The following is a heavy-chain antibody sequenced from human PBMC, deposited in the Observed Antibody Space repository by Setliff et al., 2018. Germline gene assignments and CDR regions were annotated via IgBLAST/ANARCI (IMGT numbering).Heavy chain of an antibody. CDR3: ARQIGSSLSHFYYYMDV. CDR1: GYSFTNYW. Sequence: TGESLKISCKGSGYSFTNYWIGWVRQMPGKGLEWMGIIYPLDSDTRYSPSFQGQVTISADKSISTAYLQWSSLKASDTAMYYCARQIGSSLSHFYYYMDVWGKGTTVTVSS. D-gene: IGHD6-19*01. CDR2: IYPLDSDT. J-gene: IGHJ6*03. V-gene: IGHV5-51*01.